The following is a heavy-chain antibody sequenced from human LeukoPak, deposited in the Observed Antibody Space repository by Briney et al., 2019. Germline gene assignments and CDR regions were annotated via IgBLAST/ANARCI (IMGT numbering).Heavy chain of an antibody. CDR2: ISGSGGST. CDR1: GFTFSSYA. CDR3: PKDGVFDGRGSYYSAY. J-gene: IGHJ4*02. D-gene: IGHD3-10*01. V-gene: IGHV3-23*01. Sequence: GGSLRLSCAASGFTFSSYAMSWVRQAPGKGLEWVSAISGSGGSTYYADSVKGRFTISRDNSKNTLYLQMNSLRAEDTAVYYGPKDGVFDGRGSYYSAYGGGETLVTVSS.